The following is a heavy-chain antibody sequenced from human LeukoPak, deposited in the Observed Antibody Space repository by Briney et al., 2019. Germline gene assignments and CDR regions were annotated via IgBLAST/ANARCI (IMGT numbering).Heavy chain of an antibody. CDR2: IYYSEST. D-gene: IGHD3-9*01. CDR1: GGSISSYY. Sequence: SETLSLTCTVSGGSISSYYWSWIRQPPGKGLEWIGYIYYSESTNYNPSLKSRVTISVDTSKNQFSLKLSSVTAADTAVYYCARQSVGYAYAYYDILTPFDYWGQGTLVTVSS. CDR3: ARQSVGYAYAYYDILTPFDY. V-gene: IGHV4-59*08. J-gene: IGHJ4*02.